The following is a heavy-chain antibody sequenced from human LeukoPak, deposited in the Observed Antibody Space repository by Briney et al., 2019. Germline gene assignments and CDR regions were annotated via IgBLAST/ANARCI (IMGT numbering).Heavy chain of an antibody. CDR3: ASTWAFDI. CDR2: ISYDGSNK. D-gene: IGHD3-16*01. Sequence: GGSLRLSCAASGFTFSSYGMHWVRQAPGKGLEWVAVISYDGSNKYYADSVKGRFTISRDNSKNTLYLQMNSLRAEDTAVYYCASTWAFDIWGQGTMVTVSS. V-gene: IGHV3-30*03. CDR1: GFTFSSYG. J-gene: IGHJ3*02.